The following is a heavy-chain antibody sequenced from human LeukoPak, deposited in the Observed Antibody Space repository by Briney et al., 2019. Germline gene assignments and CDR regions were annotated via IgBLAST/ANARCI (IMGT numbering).Heavy chain of an antibody. CDR2: IKQDGSEK. CDR3: AKSHHVTAIDY. CDR1: GFTFSSYW. V-gene: IGHV3-7*03. Sequence: GGSLRLSCAASGFTFSSYWMSWVRQAPGKGLEWVANIKQDGSEKYYVDSVKGRFTISRDNAKNSLYLQMNSLRADDTAVYYCAKSHHVTAIDYWGQGTLVTVSS. J-gene: IGHJ4*02. D-gene: IGHD2-21*02.